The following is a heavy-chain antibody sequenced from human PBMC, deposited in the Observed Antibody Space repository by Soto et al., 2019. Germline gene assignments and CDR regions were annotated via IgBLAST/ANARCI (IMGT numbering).Heavy chain of an antibody. V-gene: IGHV3-9*01. J-gene: IGHJ6*03. CDR1: GFTFDDYA. CDR2: ISWNSGSI. CDR3: AKKRRLLAIFGVVIIILYYMDV. D-gene: IGHD3-3*01. Sequence: EVQLVESGGGLVQPGRSLRLSCAASGFTFDDYAMHCVRQAPGKGLEWVSGISWNSGSIGYADSVKGRFTISRDNAKNSLYLQMNSLRAEDTALYYCAKKRRLLAIFGVVIIILYYMDVWGKGATVIVSS.